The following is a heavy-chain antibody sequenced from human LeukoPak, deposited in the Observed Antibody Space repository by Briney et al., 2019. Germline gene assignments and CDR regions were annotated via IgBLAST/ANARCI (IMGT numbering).Heavy chain of an antibody. D-gene: IGHD6-19*01. V-gene: IGHV1-69*13. CDR2: IIPIFGTA. CDR1: GGTFSSYA. J-gene: IGHJ3*02. CDR3: ARDSLPRGHSSGWYELLDAFDI. Sequence: ASVKVSCKASGGTFSSYAISWVRQAPGQGLEWMGGIIPIFGTANYAQKFQGRVTITADESTSTAYMELSSLRSEDTAEYYCARDSLPRGHSSGWYELLDAFDIWGQGTMVTVSS.